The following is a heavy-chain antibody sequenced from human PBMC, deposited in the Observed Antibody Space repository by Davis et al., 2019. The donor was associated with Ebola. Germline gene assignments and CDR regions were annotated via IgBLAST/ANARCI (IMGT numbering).Heavy chain of an antibody. CDR3: ARHVYSSSWAGYYYYGMDV. CDR1: GYSFTSYW. Sequence: KVSCKGSGYSFTSYWIGWVRQMPGKGLEWMGIIYPGDSDTRYSPSFQGQVTISADKSISTAYLQWSSLKASDTAMYYCARHVYSSSWAGYYYYGMDVWGQGTTVTVSS. CDR2: IYPGDSDT. D-gene: IGHD6-13*01. V-gene: IGHV5-51*01. J-gene: IGHJ6*02.